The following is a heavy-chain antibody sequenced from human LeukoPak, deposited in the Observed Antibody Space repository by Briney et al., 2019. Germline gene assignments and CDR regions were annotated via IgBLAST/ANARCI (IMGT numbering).Heavy chain of an antibody. V-gene: IGHV3-23*01. D-gene: IGHD4-17*01. CDR3: ARDGATVTSLYYYYYGMDV. J-gene: IGHJ6*02. CDR1: GFTFSSYS. Sequence: GGSLRLSCAASGFTFSSYSMNWVRQAPGKGLEWVSGISGSGGTTYYADSVKGRFTISRDNSKNTLYLQMNSLRAEDTAVYYCARDGATVTSLYYYYYGMDVWGQGTTVTVSS. CDR2: ISGSGGTT.